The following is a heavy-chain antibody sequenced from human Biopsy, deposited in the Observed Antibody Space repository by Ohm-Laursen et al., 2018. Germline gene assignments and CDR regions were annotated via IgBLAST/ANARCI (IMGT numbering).Heavy chain of an antibody. Sequence: SDTLSLTCTVSGDSVTKYYWSWIRQPPGKGLEWIGHIYYSVMTNYNPSLQSRVSISVDTSRNQVSLTLSSVTAADTAVYYCARDLPSSYYYAMDVWGQGTTVTVSS. J-gene: IGHJ6*02. CDR3: ARDLPSSYYYAMDV. CDR2: IYYSVMT. CDR1: GDSVTKYY. V-gene: IGHV4-59*02.